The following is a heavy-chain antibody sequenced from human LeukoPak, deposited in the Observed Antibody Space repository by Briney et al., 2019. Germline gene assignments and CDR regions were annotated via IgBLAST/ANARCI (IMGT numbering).Heavy chain of an antibody. CDR3: ARNSGGFWSGYYVWFDP. Sequence: GGSLRLSCAASGFTFSNAWMSWVRQAPGKGLEWVGRIKSKTDGGTTDYAAPVKGRFTISRDDSKNTLYLQMNSLKTEDTAVYYCARNSGGFWSGYYVWFDPWGQGTLVTVSS. CDR2: IKSKTDGGTT. V-gene: IGHV3-15*01. D-gene: IGHD3-3*01. CDR1: GFTFSNAW. J-gene: IGHJ5*02.